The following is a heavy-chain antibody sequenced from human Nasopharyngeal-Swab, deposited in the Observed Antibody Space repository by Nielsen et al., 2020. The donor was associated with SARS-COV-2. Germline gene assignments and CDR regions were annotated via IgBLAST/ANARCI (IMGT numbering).Heavy chain of an antibody. Sequence: WIRQPPGKGLEWIGEIYHSGSTNYNPSLKSRVAISVDTSKNQFSLKLSSVTAADTAVYYCARGYPRIGDYYYGMDVWGQGTTVTVSS. CDR2: IYHSGST. J-gene: IGHJ6*02. CDR3: ARGYPRIGDYYYGMDV. D-gene: IGHD2/OR15-2a*01. V-gene: IGHV4-34*01.